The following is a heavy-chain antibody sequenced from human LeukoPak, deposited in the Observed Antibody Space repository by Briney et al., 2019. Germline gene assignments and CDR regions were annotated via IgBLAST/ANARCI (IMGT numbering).Heavy chain of an antibody. D-gene: IGHD1-7*01. Sequence: TGGSLRLSCAASGFTFSSYGMHWVRQAPGKGLEWVAFIRYDGSNKYYADSVKGRFTISRDNSKNTLYLQMNSLRAEDTAVYYCAKDLFPAGTTVGFDYWGQGTLVTVSS. J-gene: IGHJ4*02. CDR3: AKDLFPAGTTVGFDY. CDR1: GFTFSSYG. V-gene: IGHV3-30*02. CDR2: IRYDGSNK.